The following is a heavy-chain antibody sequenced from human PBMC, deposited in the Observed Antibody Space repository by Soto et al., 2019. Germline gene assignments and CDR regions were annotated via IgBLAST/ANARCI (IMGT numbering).Heavy chain of an antibody. CDR2: ISYDGSNK. J-gene: IGHJ4*02. CDR3: AKVGVLDY. Sequence: QVQLVESGGGVVQPGRSLRLSCAASGFTFSSYGMHWVRQAPGKGVEWVAVISYDGSNKYYADSVKGRFTISSDNSKNTLYLQMNSLRAEDTAVYYCAKVGVLDYWGQGTLVTVSS. V-gene: IGHV3-30*18. CDR1: GFTFSSYG.